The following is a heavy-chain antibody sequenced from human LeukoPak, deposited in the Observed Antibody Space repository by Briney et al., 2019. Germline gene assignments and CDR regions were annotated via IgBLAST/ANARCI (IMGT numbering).Heavy chain of an antibody. CDR2: ISGSGGST. CDR3: AKGRPITMIVVVTIDFDY. J-gene: IGHJ4*02. D-gene: IGHD3-22*01. CDR1: GFTFSTYA. V-gene: IGHV3-23*01. Sequence: GRSLRLSCAASGFTFSTYAMSWVRQPPGKGLEWVSAISGSGGSTYYADSVKGRFTISRDNSKNTLYLQMNSLRAEDPAVYYCAKGRPITMIVVVTIDFDYWGQGTLVTVSS.